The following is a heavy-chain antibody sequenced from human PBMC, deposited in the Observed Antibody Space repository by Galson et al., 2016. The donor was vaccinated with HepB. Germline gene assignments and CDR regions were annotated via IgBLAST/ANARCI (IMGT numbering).Heavy chain of an antibody. CDR1: GFTVGNNF. J-gene: IGHJ4*02. CDR2: IYSVGTT. V-gene: IGHV3-53*01. CDR3: ARDGTGFKN. D-gene: IGHD6-19*01. Sequence: SLRLSCAVSGFTVGNNFMSWVRQAPGKGLEWVSLIYSVGTTDYADFVRGRFTISRDNSKNTLYLQMNSLTTEDTAIYYCARDGTGFKNWGQGTQVTVSS.